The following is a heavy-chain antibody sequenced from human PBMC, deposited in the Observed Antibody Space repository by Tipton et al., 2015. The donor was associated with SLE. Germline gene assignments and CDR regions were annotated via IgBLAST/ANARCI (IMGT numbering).Heavy chain of an antibody. CDR3: AGAVEWWPYYMDV. Sequence: QLVQSGAEVRKPGASVKVSCKASGNTFSTREIQWVRQASGQGLEWMGWMNHNSGNTGHAQKFQGRVSMTWDTSISTAYMELTSLRFEDTAVYYCAGAVEWWPYYMDVWGKGTKVTVSS. D-gene: IGHD3-3*01. CDR1: GNTFSTRE. CDR2: MNHNSGNT. V-gene: IGHV1-8*01. J-gene: IGHJ6*03.